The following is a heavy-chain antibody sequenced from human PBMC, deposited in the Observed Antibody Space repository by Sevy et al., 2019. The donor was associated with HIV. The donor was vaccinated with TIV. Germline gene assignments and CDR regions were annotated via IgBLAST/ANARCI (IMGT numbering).Heavy chain of an antibody. Sequence: SGPTLVKPTQTLTLTCTFSGFSLSTSGVGVGWIRQPPGKALEWLALIYWNDDKRYSRSLKSRLTITKDTSKNQVVLTMTNMDPVDTATYYCARGGLWFTFDYWGQGTLVTVSS. CDR1: GFSLSTSGVG. J-gene: IGHJ4*02. CDR2: IYWNDDK. CDR3: ARGGLWFTFDY. V-gene: IGHV2-5*01. D-gene: IGHD3-10*01.